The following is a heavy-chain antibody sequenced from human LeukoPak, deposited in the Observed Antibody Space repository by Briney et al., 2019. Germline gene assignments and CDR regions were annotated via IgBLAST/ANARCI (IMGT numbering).Heavy chain of an antibody. V-gene: IGHV4-59*12. CDR3: ARGFYLAAAADY. J-gene: IGHJ4*02. CDR1: GGSISSYY. D-gene: IGHD6-13*01. CDR2: IYYSGST. Sequence: PSETLSLTCTVSGGSISSYYWSWIRQPPGKGLEWIGYIYYSGSTNYNPSLKSRVTISVDTSKNQFSLKLSSVTAADTAVYYCARGFYLAAAADYWGQGTLVTVSS.